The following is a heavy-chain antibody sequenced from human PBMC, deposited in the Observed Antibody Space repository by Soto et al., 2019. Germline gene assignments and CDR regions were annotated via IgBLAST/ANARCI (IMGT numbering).Heavy chain of an antibody. CDR1: GGSISPYY. Sequence: SETLSLTCTVSGGSISPYYWSWIRQPPGKGLEWIGYIHYSGSTNYNPSLKSRVTISMDTSRNQFSLKLNSVTAADTAVYYCATNPRSSAWYKWFDPWCQGTLVTVSS. CDR2: IHYSGST. CDR3: ATNPRSSAWYKWFDP. J-gene: IGHJ5*02. V-gene: IGHV4-59*01. D-gene: IGHD6-19*01.